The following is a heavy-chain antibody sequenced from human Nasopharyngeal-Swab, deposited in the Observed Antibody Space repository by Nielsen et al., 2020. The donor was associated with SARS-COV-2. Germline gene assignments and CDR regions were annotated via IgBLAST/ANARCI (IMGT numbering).Heavy chain of an antibody. J-gene: IGHJ5*02. Sequence: GESLKISCAASGFTFSSYAMSWVRQAPGKGLEWVSAISGSGGSTYYADSVKGRFTISRDNSKNTLYLQMNSLRAEGTAVYYCAKDSTVLTGYSHNWFDPWGQGTLVTVSS. D-gene: IGHD3-9*01. CDR1: GFTFSSYA. V-gene: IGHV3-23*01. CDR2: ISGSGGST. CDR3: AKDSTVLTGYSHNWFDP.